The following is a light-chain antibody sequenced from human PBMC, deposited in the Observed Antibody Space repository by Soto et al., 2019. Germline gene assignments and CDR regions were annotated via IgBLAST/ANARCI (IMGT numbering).Light chain of an antibody. CDR3: SSYTISSTLDV. CDR2: DVS. CDR1: SSDVGGYNY. V-gene: IGLV2-14*01. Sequence: QSALTQPASVSGSPGQSIPISCTGTSSDVGGYNYVSWYQQHPGKAPKLMIYDVSNRPSGVSNRFSGSKSVNTATLNISGLPAEYEADYYCSSYTISSTLDVFGTGTKLTVL. J-gene: IGLJ1*01.